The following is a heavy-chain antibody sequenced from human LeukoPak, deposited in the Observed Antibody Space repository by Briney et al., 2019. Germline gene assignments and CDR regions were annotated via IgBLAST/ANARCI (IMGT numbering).Heavy chain of an antibody. V-gene: IGHV3-74*01. CDR3: ATFYGSTS. J-gene: IGHJ5*02. CDR1: GFTFSSYW. D-gene: IGHD6-13*01. CDR2: IKSDGTIT. Sequence: GGSLRLSCAASGFTFSSYWMHWVRQVPGKGLVWVSCIKSDGTITNYADSVKGRFTISRDNAKNTLYLQMNSLRADDTAVYYCATFYGSTSWGQGTLVTVSS.